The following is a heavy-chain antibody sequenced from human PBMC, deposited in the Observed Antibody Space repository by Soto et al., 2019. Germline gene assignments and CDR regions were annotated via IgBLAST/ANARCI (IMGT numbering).Heavy chain of an antibody. D-gene: IGHD1-26*01. CDR3: ARPLDPYSVSYGWSAFDI. CDR2: IYPGDSDT. Sequence: LGESLKISCKGSGYSFTSYWIGWVRQMPGKGLEWMGIIYPGDSDTRYSPSFQGQVTISADKSISTAYLQWSSLKASDTAMYYCARPLDPYSVSYGWSAFDIWGQGTMVTVSS. CDR1: GYSFTSYW. J-gene: IGHJ3*02. V-gene: IGHV5-51*01.